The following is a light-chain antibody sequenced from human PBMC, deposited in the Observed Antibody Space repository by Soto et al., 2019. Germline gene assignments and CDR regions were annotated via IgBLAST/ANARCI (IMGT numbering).Light chain of an antibody. Sequence: ELVLTQSPATLSLYPGERATLSCRASQSVSSYLAWYQQKPGQAPRLLIYDASNRATGIPARFSGSGSGTDFTLTISSLEPEDFAVYYCQQRSNWPPTWTFGQGTKVDIK. CDR3: QQRSNWPPTWT. CDR1: QSVSSY. CDR2: DAS. J-gene: IGKJ1*01. V-gene: IGKV3-11*01.